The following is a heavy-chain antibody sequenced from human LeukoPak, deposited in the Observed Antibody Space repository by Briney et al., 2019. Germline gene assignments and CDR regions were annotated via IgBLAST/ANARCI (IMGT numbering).Heavy chain of an antibody. CDR2: IYNGVNT. CDR3: ARSRAFNSGAFDP. J-gene: IGHJ5*02. D-gene: IGHD1-26*01. V-gene: IGHV4-61*08. CDR1: GGSISSGDYY. Sequence: SETLSLTCTVSGGSISSGDYYWSWIRQPPGKGLEWIAHIYNGVNTNYNPSLKSRVTISVDTSKNQFSLRLNSVTAADTVVYYCARSRAFNSGAFDPWGQGSLVTVSS.